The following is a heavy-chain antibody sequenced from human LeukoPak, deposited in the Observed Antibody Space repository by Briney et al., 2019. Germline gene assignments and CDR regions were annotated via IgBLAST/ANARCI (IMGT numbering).Heavy chain of an antibody. CDR1: GGSISSGSYY. CDR2: FYYSGST. V-gene: IGHV4-30-4*07. Sequence: SSQTLSLTCTVSGGSISSGSYYWSWIRQPPGKGLEWIGYFYYSGSTYYNPSLKSRVTISVDTSKNQLSLKLSSVTAADTALYYCARESNYHGSGTGWFDPWGQGTLVTVSS. J-gene: IGHJ5*02. D-gene: IGHD3-10*01. CDR3: ARESNYHGSGTGWFDP.